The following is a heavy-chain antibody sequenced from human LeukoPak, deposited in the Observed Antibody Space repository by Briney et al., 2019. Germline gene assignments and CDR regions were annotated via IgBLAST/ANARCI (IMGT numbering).Heavy chain of an antibody. CDR2: ISGSGGST. Sequence: GASLRLSCAASGFTFSSYAMSWVRQAPGKGLEWVSAISGSGGSTYYADSVKGRFTISRDNSKNTLYLQMNSLRAEDTAVYYCAKLGDIVVVLAAIGFDYWGQGTLVTVSS. CDR1: GFTFSSYA. CDR3: AKLGDIVVVLAAIGFDY. V-gene: IGHV3-23*01. J-gene: IGHJ4*02. D-gene: IGHD2-2*02.